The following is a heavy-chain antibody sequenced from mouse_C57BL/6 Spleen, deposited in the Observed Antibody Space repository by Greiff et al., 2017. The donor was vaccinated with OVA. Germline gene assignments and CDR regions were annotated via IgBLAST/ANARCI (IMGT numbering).Heavy chain of an antibody. Sequence: QVQLQQPGAELVKPGTSVKMSCKASGYTFTSYWITWVKQRPGQGLEWIGDIYPGSGSTNYNEKFKSKATLTVDTSSSTAYMQLSSLTSEDSAVYYCARLTYDGYYWYAMDYWGQGTSVTVSS. CDR3: ARLTYDGYYWYAMDY. CDR2: IYPGSGST. CDR1: GYTFTSYW. J-gene: IGHJ4*01. V-gene: IGHV1-55*01. D-gene: IGHD2-3*01.